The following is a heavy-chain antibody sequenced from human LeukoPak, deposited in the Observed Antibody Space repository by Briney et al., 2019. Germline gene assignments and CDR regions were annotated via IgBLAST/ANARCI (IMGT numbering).Heavy chain of an antibody. D-gene: IGHD6-6*01. CDR2: ISSSSSSI. CDR1: GFTFSSYS. J-gene: IGHJ4*02. CDR3: ARDAAGGDSSSPFFDY. V-gene: IGHV3-48*01. Sequence: PGGSLRLSCTASGFTFSSYSMNWVRQAPGKGLEWVSYISSSSSSIYYADSVKGRFTISRDNAKHSLYLQMNSLRAEDTAVYYCARDAAGGDSSSPFFDYWGQGTLVTVSS.